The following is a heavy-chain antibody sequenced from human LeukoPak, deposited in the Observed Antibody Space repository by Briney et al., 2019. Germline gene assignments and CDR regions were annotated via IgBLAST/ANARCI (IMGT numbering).Heavy chain of an antibody. J-gene: IGHJ4*02. CDR1: GGSFSGYY. V-gene: IGHV4-34*01. Sequence: SETLSLTCAVYGGSFSGYYWSWIRQPPGKGLEWIGEINHSGSTNYNPSLKSRVTISVDTSKNQFSLKLSSVTAADTAVYYCARHGIRIDSSGYPFDYWGQGTLVTVSS. CDR2: INHSGST. D-gene: IGHD3-22*01. CDR3: ARHGIRIDSSGYPFDY.